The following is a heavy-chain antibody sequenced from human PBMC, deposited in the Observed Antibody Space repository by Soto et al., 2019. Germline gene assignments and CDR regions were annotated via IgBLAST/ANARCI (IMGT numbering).Heavy chain of an antibody. V-gene: IGHV4-34*01. CDR3: ARATVHDYGDY. CDR2: INHSGST. CDR1: GGSFSGYY. Sequence: SETLSLTCAVYGGSFSGYYWSWIRQPPGKGLEWIGEINHSGSTNYNPSLKSRVTISVDTSKNQFSLKLSSVTAADTAVYYCARATVHDYGDYWGQGTLVTVSS. J-gene: IGHJ4*02. D-gene: IGHD1-1*01.